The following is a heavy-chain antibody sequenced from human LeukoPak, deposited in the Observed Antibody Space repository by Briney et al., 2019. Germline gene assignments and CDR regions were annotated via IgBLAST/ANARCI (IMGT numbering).Heavy chain of an antibody. CDR3: ARDGAYYYGSGSYYFDY. D-gene: IGHD3-10*01. Sequence: GGSLRLSCAASGFTFSSYGMHWVRQAPGKGLGWVAVIWYDGSNKYYADSVKGRFTISRDNSKNTLYLQMNSLRAEDTAVYYCARDGAYYYGSGSYYFDYWGQGTLVTVSS. V-gene: IGHV3-33*01. CDR2: IWYDGSNK. J-gene: IGHJ4*02. CDR1: GFTFSSYG.